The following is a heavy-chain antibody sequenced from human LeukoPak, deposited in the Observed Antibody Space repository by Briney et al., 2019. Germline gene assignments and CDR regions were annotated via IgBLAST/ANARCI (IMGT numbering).Heavy chain of an antibody. Sequence: PGRSLRLSCAASGFTFSSYGMQWVRQAPREGLEWVAVISYDGSNKYYADSVKGRFTISRDNSKNTLYLQMNSLRAEDTAVYYCAKAIPLSPGPLDYWGQGTLVTVSS. CDR3: AKAIPLSPGPLDY. V-gene: IGHV3-30*18. CDR2: ISYDGSNK. J-gene: IGHJ4*02. CDR1: GFTFSSYG. D-gene: IGHD5-18*01.